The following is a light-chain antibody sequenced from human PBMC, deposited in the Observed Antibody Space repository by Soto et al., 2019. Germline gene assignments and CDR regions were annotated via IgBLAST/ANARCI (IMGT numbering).Light chain of an antibody. CDR3: QQFGSSPRT. Sequence: EIVLTQSPGTLSLSPGERATLSCRASQSVSRSYLAWYQQKPGQAPRLLIHGASLRATGIPDRFSGSGSETDFTLTISRLEPEDFAVYYCQQFGSSPRTFGQGTKVEIK. J-gene: IGKJ1*01. CDR1: QSVSRSY. CDR2: GAS. V-gene: IGKV3-20*01.